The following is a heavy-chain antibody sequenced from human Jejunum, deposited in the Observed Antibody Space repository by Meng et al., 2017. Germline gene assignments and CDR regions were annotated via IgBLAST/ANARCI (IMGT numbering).Heavy chain of an antibody. CDR1: GDSISSGGHY. Sequence: QVQLQESGPGLVTPSQTLSLTCTVSGDSISSGGHYWSRIRQHPGKGLEWIGYIYYTGSAYYNPSLESRVTLSVDTSNNQFSLRLNSVTAADTAVYYCAREGQLMLGLVDYWGQGTLVTVSS. D-gene: IGHD2-2*01. V-gene: IGHV4-31*03. CDR3: AREGQLMLGLVDY. CDR2: IYYTGSA. J-gene: IGHJ4*02.